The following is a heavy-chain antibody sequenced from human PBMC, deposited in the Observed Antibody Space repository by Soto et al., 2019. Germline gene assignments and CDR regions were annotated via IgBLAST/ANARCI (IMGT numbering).Heavy chain of an antibody. D-gene: IGHD2-15*01. CDR1: GFTFNSYA. CDR2: ISATGVTT. CDR3: ANAIFSASTRWFDP. V-gene: IGHV3-23*01. J-gene: IGHJ5*02. Sequence: GGSLRLSCVASGFTFNSYAMSWVRQAPGKGLQWVSAISATGVTTNYADSVKGRFTISRDNSKNMLYLQMNSLRAEDTAVYYCANAIFSASTRWFDPWGQGTLVTVSS.